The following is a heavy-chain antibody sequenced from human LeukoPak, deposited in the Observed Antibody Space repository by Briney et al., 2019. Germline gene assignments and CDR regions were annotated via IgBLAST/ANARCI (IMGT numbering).Heavy chain of an antibody. V-gene: IGHV3-53*01. J-gene: IGHJ4*02. CDR1: EFTVSGNY. Sequence: GGSLRLSCTASEFTVSGNYMVWVRQAPGKGLEWVSLIFSNGDTHYADSVKGRFTISRDTSKNTVSLQMNSLRVEDTAMYYCTRDQMNYWGQGTLVTVSS. CDR2: IFSNGDT. D-gene: IGHD5-24*01. CDR3: TRDQMNY.